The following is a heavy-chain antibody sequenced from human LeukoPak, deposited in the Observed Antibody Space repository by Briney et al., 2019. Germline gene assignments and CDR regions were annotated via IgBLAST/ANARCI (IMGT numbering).Heavy chain of an antibody. V-gene: IGHV3-30*18. CDR1: GFTFSSYG. Sequence: GGSLRLSCAASGFTFSSYGMHWVRQAPGKGLEWVAVISYDGSSKYYADSVKGRFTISRDNSKNTLYLQMNSLRAEDTAVYYCAKEAITIFGVVNGYSDYWGQGTLVTVSS. CDR3: AKEAITIFGVVNGYSDY. J-gene: IGHJ4*02. CDR2: ISYDGSSK. D-gene: IGHD3-3*01.